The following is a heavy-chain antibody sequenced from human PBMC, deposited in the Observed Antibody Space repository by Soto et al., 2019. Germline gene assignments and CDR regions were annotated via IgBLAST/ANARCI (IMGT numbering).Heavy chain of an antibody. CDR1: GGSISSSNYY. D-gene: IGHD1-26*01. J-gene: IGHJ4*02. CDR3: ARQWELLGFDY. V-gene: IGHV4-39*01. Sequence: KPSETLSLTCTVSGGSISSSNYYWGWIRQPPGKGLEWIGGIYYSGSTYYNPSLKSRVTISVDTSKNQFSLKLSSVTAADTAVYYSARQWELLGFDYWGQGTLVTVSS. CDR2: IYYSGST.